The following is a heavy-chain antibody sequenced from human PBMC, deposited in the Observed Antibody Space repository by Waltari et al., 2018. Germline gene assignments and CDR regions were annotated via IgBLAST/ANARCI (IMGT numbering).Heavy chain of an antibody. D-gene: IGHD1-1*01. J-gene: IGHJ4*02. Sequence: EVQLVESGGGLVQPGGSLRLSCAASGFIFSNYWMGWVRQAPGRGLGGVAEIRHIGSEKEYVESVKGRFTISRDNAENILYLQMNSLRAEDTAVYYCAKDLGIGGGTTEFDHWGQGTLVTVSS. CDR2: IRHIGSEK. CDR1: GFIFSNYW. V-gene: IGHV3-7*01. CDR3: AKDLGIGGGTTEFDH.